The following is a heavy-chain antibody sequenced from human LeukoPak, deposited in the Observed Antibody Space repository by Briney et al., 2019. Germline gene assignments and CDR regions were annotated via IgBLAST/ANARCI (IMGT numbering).Heavy chain of an antibody. CDR2: IYTSGST. CDR1: GGSISSGSYY. V-gene: IGHV4-61*02. CDR3: ARDLGPSHAFDI. Sequence: SETLSLTCTVSGGSISSGSYYWSWIRQPAGKGLEWIGRIYTSGSTNYNPSLKSRVTISVDTSKNQFSLKLSSVTAADTAVYYCARDLGPSHAFDIWGQGTMVTVSS. J-gene: IGHJ3*02.